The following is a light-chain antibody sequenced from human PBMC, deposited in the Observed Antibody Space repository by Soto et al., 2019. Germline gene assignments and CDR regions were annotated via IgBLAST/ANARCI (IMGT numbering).Light chain of an antibody. CDR1: QSISSW. CDR3: QHYKDYSWT. J-gene: IGKJ1*01. Sequence: DIHMTQSPSTLSASVGDRVTITCRASQSISSWLAWYQQKPGKAPKLLIYKTSSLETGVPSRFSGSGSGTEFTLTISSLRPDDFATYYCQHYKDYSWTFGQGTKVEVK. CDR2: KTS. V-gene: IGKV1-5*03.